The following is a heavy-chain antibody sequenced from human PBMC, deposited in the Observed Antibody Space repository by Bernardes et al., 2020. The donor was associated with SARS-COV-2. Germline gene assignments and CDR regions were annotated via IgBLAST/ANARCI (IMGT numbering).Heavy chain of an antibody. V-gene: IGHV3-33*01. CDR2: LWYDEGNK. D-gene: IGHD3-22*01. CDR1: GFTFTTYG. Sequence: GGSLRLSCAASGFTFTTYGMHWVRQAPGKGLEWVASLWYDEGNKFYGDSVRGRFTISRDPSKNTLFLQMNSLRAEDTAIYYCARGHSSGNYNDTFDMWGQGTMVTVSS. J-gene: IGHJ3*02. CDR3: ARGHSSGNYNDTFDM.